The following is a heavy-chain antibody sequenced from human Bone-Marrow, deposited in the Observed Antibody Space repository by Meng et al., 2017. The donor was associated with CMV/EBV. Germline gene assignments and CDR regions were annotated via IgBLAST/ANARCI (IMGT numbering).Heavy chain of an antibody. J-gene: IGHJ6*02. CDR2: INPNSGGT. Sequence: ASVKVSCKASGYTFTGYYMHWVRQAPGQGLEWMGWINPNSGGTNYAQKFQGRVTMTRDTSISTAYMELSRLRSDDTAVYYCARDLWELLPTDGMAVCGQGTTFTVSS. CDR3: ARDLWELLPTDGMAV. CDR1: GYTFTGYY. V-gene: IGHV1-2*02. D-gene: IGHD1-26*01.